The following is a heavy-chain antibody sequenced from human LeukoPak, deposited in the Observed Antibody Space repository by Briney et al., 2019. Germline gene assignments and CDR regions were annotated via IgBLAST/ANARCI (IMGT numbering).Heavy chain of an antibody. V-gene: IGHV1-18*01. J-gene: IGHJ4*02. CDR1: DYTFSNFG. CDR3: ARGFPPRRNYDRSGYYSYYFDC. Sequence: ASVKVSCKASDYTFSNFGISWVRQAPGQGLEWMGWISAYNGNTKYAQKFQGRVTMTTDTSTSTAYMEVRSLRSDDTAVYYCARGFPPRRNYDRSGYYSYYFDCWGQGTLVTVSS. CDR2: ISAYNGNT. D-gene: IGHD3-22*01.